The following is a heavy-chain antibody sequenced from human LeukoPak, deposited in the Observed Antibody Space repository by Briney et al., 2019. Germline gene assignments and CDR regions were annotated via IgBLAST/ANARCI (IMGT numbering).Heavy chain of an antibody. Sequence: IPSENLSLTCTVSGGSISSGGYYWSWIRQHPGKGLEWIGYIYYSGSTYYNPSLKSRVTISVDTSKNQFSLKLSSVTAADAAVYYCARVEGSSWEGYYFGYWGQGTLVTVSS. D-gene: IGHD6-13*01. CDR1: GGSISSGGYY. CDR3: ARVEGSSWEGYYFGY. CDR2: IYYSGST. J-gene: IGHJ4*02. V-gene: IGHV4-31*03.